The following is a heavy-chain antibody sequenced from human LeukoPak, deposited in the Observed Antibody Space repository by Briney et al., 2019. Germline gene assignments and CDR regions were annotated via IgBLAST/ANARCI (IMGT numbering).Heavy chain of an antibody. V-gene: IGHV4-59*08. CDR1: GGSISSYY. D-gene: IGHD6-19*01. Sequence: KSSETLSLTCTVSGGSISSYYWSWIRQPPGKGLEWIGYIYYSGSTNYNPSLKSRVTISVDTSKNQFSLKLSSVTAADTAVYYCARQMYSSGCFDLWGRGTLVTVSS. CDR2: IYYSGST. CDR3: ARQMYSSGCFDL. J-gene: IGHJ2*01.